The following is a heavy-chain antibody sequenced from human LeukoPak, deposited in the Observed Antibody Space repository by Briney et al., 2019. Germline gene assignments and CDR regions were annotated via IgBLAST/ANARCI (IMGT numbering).Heavy chain of an antibody. J-gene: IGHJ6*02. CDR2: ISSSSSYI. Sequence: GGSLRLSCAASGFTFSSYSMNWVRQAPGKVLEWVSSISSSSSYIYYADSVKGRFTISRDNAKNSLYLQMNSLRAEDTAVYYCARDRGDQFVAPMDVWGQGTTVTVSS. D-gene: IGHD2-21*02. CDR3: ARDRGDQFVAPMDV. V-gene: IGHV3-21*01. CDR1: GFTFSSYS.